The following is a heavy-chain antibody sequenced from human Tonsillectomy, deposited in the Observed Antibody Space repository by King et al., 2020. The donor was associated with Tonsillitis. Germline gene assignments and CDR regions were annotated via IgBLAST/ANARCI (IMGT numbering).Heavy chain of an antibody. CDR1: GGSISSSSYY. Sequence: MQQQESGPGLVKPSETLSLTCTVSGGSISSSSYYWGWIRQPPGKGLEWIGSIYYSGSTYYNPSLKSRVTISVDTSKNQFSLKLSSVTAADTAVYYCARKDRDCGGDCYSGFDYWGQGTLVTVSS. D-gene: IGHD2-21*02. CDR3: ARKDRDCGGDCYSGFDY. J-gene: IGHJ4*02. V-gene: IGHV4-39*01. CDR2: IYYSGST.